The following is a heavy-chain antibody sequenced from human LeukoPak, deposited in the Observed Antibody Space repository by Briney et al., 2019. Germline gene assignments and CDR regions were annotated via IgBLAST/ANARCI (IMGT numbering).Heavy chain of an antibody. D-gene: IGHD3-10*01. CDR2: IYYSGST. J-gene: IGHJ5*02. CDR3: ARDSGYYYGSGSWFDP. V-gene: IGHV4-59*01. CDR1: GGSISSYY. Sequence: PSETLSLTCTVSGGSISSYYWSWIRQPPGKGLEWIGYIYYSGSTNYNPSLKSRVTISVDMSKNQFSLKLSSVTAADTAVYYCARDSGYYYGSGSWFDPWGQGTLVTVSS.